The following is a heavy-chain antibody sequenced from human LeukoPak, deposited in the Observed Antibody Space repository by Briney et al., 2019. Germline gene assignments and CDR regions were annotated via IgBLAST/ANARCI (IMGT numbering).Heavy chain of an antibody. CDR1: GFTFSSYA. CDR3: AKGQYSGSYLYFDY. V-gene: IGHV3-23*01. J-gene: IGHJ4*02. D-gene: IGHD1-26*01. Sequence: GGSLRLSCVASGFTFSSYAMSWVRQAPGKGLEWVSDNGSGDNTYYADSVKGRFTISRDNSKNTLSLQMNSLRAEDTAIYYCAKGQYSGSYLYFDYWGQGTLVTVSS. CDR2: NGSGDNT.